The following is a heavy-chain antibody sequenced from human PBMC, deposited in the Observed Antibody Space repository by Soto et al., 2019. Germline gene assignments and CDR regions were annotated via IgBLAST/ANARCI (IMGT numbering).Heavy chain of an antibody. V-gene: IGHV1-8*01. D-gene: IGHD3-3*01. CDR2: MNPNSGNT. CDR1: GYTFTSYD. J-gene: IGHJ6*03. CDR3: ARVPLPYYDFWSGYYYYYYYYYMDV. Sequence: QVQLVQSGAEVKKPGASVKVSRKASGYTFTSYDINWVRQATGQGLEWMGWMNPNSGNTGYAQKFQGRVTMTRNTSISTAYMELSSLRSEDTAVYYCARVPLPYYDFWSGYYYYYYYYYMDVWGKGTTVTVSS.